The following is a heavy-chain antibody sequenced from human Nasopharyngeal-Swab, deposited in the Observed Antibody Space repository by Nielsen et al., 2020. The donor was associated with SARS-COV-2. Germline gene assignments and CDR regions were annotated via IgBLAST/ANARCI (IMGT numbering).Heavy chain of an antibody. D-gene: IGHD2-2*01. CDR2: INHSGST. V-gene: IGHV4-34*01. CDR1: GGSFRGYY. Sequence: SQTLSLTCAVYGGSFRGYYWSWIRQPPGRGLEWIGEINHSGSTNYNPSLKSRVTISVDTSKNQFSLKLSSVTAADTAVYYCARLRPAASRKYIDVWGKGTTVTVSS. CDR3: ARLRPAASRKYIDV. J-gene: IGHJ6*03.